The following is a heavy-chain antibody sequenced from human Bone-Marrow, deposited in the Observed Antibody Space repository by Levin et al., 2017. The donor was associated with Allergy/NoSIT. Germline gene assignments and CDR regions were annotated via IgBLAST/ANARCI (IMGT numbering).Heavy chain of an antibody. V-gene: IGHV3-53*01. D-gene: IGHD4-17*01. CDR1: GFTVSSNY. J-gene: IGHJ4*02. CDR2: IYSGGST. Sequence: PGGSLRLSCAASGFTVSSNYMSWVRQAPGKGLEWVSVIYSGGSTYYADSVKGRFTISRDNSKNTLYVQMNSLRAEDTAVYYCATSQRGVKDYGDYLDYWGQGTLVTVSS. CDR3: ATSQRGVKDYGDYLDY.